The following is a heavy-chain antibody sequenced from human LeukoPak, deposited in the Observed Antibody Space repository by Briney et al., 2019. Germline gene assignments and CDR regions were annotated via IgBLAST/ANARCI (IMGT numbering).Heavy chain of an antibody. V-gene: IGHV3-53*05. J-gene: IGHJ3*02. CDR1: GFTVSSNY. CDR2: IYSGGST. D-gene: IGHD2-2*02. CDR3: AKGYCSSTSCYTPPHDAFDI. Sequence: GGSLRLSCAASGFTVSSNYMSWVRQAPGKGLEWVSVIYSGGSTYYADSVKGRFTISRDNSKNTLYLQMNSLRAEDTAVYYCAKGYCSSTSCYTPPHDAFDIWGQGTMVTVSS.